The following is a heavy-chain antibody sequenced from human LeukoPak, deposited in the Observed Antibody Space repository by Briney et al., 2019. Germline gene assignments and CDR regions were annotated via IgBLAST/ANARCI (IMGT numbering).Heavy chain of an antibody. CDR3: ARDHSYYFGSQTSTLDV. CDR1: GASISTGGFY. J-gene: IGHJ6*02. CDR2: IYYTGSV. V-gene: IGHV4-31*03. D-gene: IGHD3-10*01. Sequence: SETLSLTCTISGASISTGGFYWTWIRQPPGEGLEWIGYIYYTGSVDYNASLKSRLTISLDTSKNRFSLKLNSVTAADTAVYYCARDHSYYFGSQTSTLDVWGQGTAVTVSS.